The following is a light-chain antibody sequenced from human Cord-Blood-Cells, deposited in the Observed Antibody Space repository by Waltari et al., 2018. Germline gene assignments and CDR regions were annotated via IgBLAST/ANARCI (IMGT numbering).Light chain of an antibody. Sequence: QSALTQPASVSGSPGQSIPIPCTGTSSDVGGYHYVSWYQQHPGKAPKLMIYDVSNRPSGVSNRFSGSKSGNTASLTISGLQAEDEADYYCSSYTSSSTGVFGGGTKLTVL. CDR1: SSDVGGYHY. CDR3: SSYTSSSTGV. J-gene: IGLJ3*02. V-gene: IGLV2-14*03. CDR2: DVS.